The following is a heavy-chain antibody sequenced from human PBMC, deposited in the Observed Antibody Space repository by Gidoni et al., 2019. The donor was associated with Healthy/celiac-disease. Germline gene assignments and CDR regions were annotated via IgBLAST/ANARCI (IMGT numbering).Heavy chain of an antibody. V-gene: IGHV1-2*02. CDR3: ARDLGGWFDP. J-gene: IGHJ5*02. CDR2: INPNSGGT. CDR1: GYTFTGYL. Sequence: VQLVEAGAEVKKPGAAVKVSCTASGYTFTGYLMHWVRHAPGQGLEWMGWINPNSGGTNYAPMFQCRVTMTMDTSISTAYMVLSRLRSDYTAVYYCARDLGGWFDPWGQGTLVTVSS. D-gene: IGHD3-10*01.